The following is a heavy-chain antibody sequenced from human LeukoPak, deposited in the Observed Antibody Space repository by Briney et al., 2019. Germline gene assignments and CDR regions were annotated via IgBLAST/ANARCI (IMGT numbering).Heavy chain of an antibody. CDR1: GGSISSGLYS. CDR3: ARLQYCSGTSCYWFDP. J-gene: IGHJ5*02. CDR2: IYHTGST. V-gene: IGHV4-30-2*01. Sequence: SETLSLTCDVSGGSISSGLYSWGWLRQPLGKGLEWFGYIYHTGSTYYNPSLKSRVPISVDASKNQFSLRLSSVTAADTAVYYCARLQYCSGTSCYWFDPWGQGTLVTVSS. D-gene: IGHD2-2*01.